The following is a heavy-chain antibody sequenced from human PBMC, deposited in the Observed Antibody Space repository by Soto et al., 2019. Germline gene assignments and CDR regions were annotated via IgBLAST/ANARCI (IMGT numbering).Heavy chain of an antibody. CDR2: IVVVTGNT. Sequence: GASVKVSCKASGFNFRTTAMQWVLQARGQRLEWIGWIVVVTGNTNYAQNFQGRVTITRDMSTSTAYMDVSSLRAEDTAVYYCARPSIGGSGLSNWFDPWGQGTLVTVSS. CDR1: GFNFRTTA. D-gene: IGHD3-10*01. J-gene: IGHJ5*02. CDR3: ARPSIGGSGLSNWFDP. V-gene: IGHV1-58*02.